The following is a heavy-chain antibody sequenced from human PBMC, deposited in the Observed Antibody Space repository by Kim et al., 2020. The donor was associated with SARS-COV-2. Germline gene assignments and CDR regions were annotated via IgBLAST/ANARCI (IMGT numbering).Heavy chain of an antibody. CDR1: GGTFSSYA. V-gene: IGHV1-69*13. D-gene: IGHD3-10*01. J-gene: IGHJ5*02. CDR2: IIPIFGTA. Sequence: SVKVSCKASGGTFSSYAISWVRQAPGQGLEWMGGIIPIFGTANYAQKFQGRVTITADESTSTAYMELSSLRSEDTAVYYCARVLPYGDYYAHLLGWFDPWGQGTLVTVSS. CDR3: ARVLPYGDYYAHLLGWFDP.